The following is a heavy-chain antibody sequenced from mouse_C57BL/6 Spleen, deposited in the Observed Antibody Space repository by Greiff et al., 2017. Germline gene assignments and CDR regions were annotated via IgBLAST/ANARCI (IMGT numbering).Heavy chain of an antibody. Sequence: QVQLKQPGAELVRPGSSVKLSCKASGYTFTSYWMDWVKQRPGQGLEWIGNIYPSDSETHYNQKFKDKATLTVDKSSSTAYMQLSSLTSEDSAVYYCARSYYGSSYGGLYYAMDYWGQGTSVTVSS. CDR3: ARSYYGSSYGGLYYAMDY. D-gene: IGHD1-1*01. CDR1: GYTFTSYW. V-gene: IGHV1-61*01. J-gene: IGHJ4*01. CDR2: IYPSDSET.